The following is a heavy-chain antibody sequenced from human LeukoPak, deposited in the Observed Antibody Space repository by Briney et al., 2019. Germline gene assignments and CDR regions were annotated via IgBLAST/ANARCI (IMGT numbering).Heavy chain of an antibody. CDR1: GYTFTSYG. V-gene: IGHV1-18*01. D-gene: IGHD6-13*01. CDR2: ISAYNGNT. J-gene: IGHJ4*02. Sequence: ASVEVSCKASGYTFTSYGISWVRQAPGQGLEWMGWISAYNGNTNYAQKLQGRVTMTTDTSTSTAYMELRSLRSDDTAVYYCASTSSSWYYFDYWGQGTLVTVSS. CDR3: ASTSSSWYYFDY.